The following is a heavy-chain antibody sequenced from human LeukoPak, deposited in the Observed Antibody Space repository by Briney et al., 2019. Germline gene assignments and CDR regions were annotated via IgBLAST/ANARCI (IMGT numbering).Heavy chain of an antibody. CDR2: IEYDGSYK. Sequence: GGSLRLSCAASGFTFSSYGMHWVRQAPGKGLEWVTFIEYDGSYKYYADSVKGRFTISRDDSENTLYLQMNSLRAEDTAVYYCAKDTYGLARVTLVGGDYWGQGTLVTVSS. V-gene: IGHV3-30*02. CDR1: GFTFSSYG. D-gene: IGHD3-10*02. J-gene: IGHJ4*02. CDR3: AKDTYGLARVTLVGGDY.